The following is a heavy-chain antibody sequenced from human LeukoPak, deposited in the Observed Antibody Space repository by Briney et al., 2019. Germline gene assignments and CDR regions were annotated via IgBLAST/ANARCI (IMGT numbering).Heavy chain of an antibody. Sequence: GGSLRLSCAASGFTFSSYGMHWVRQAPGKGLEWVAVISYDGSNKYYADSVKGRFTISRDNSKNTLYLQMNGLRAEDTAVYYCAKPSGSYTYWGQGTLVTVSS. J-gene: IGHJ4*02. CDR3: AKPSGSYTY. CDR2: ISYDGSNK. D-gene: IGHD1-26*01. V-gene: IGHV3-30*18. CDR1: GFTFSSYG.